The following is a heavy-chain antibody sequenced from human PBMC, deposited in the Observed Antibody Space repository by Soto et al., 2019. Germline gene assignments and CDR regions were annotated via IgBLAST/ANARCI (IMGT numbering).Heavy chain of an antibody. J-gene: IGHJ6*02. D-gene: IGHD3-3*01. CDR1: GYSFTSYW. CDR3: ARHRIFSGNYYYGMDV. CDR2: IDPSDSAT. V-gene: IGHV5-10-1*01. Sequence: PGESLKISCKGSGYSFTSYWISWVRQMPGKGRERMGRIDPSDSATNYSPSFQGHVTISAGKSISTAYLQWSSLKASDTAMYYCARHRIFSGNYYYGMDVSGQGTTGT.